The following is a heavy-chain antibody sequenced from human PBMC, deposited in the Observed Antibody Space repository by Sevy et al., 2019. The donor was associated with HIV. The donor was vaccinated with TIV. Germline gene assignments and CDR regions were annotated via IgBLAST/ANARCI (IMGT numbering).Heavy chain of an antibody. CDR2: INSDGSST. Sequence: GGSLRLSCAASGFTFSSYWMHWVRQAPGKGLVWVSRINSDGSSTSYADSVKGRFTISRDNAKNTLDLQMNSLRAEDTAVYYCARAHGRYYYDSSGYYHDYWGQGTLVTVSS. CDR1: GFTFSSYW. D-gene: IGHD3-22*01. CDR3: ARAHGRYYYDSSGYYHDY. J-gene: IGHJ4*02. V-gene: IGHV3-74*01.